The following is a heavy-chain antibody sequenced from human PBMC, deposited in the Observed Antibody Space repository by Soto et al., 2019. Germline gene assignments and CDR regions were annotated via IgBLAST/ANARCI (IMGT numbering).Heavy chain of an antibody. CDR1: GYTFTSYA. J-gene: IGHJ6*02. V-gene: IGHV1-3*01. CDR3: ARDIVLMVYAIPFYYYYGMDV. D-gene: IGHD2-8*01. CDR2: INAGNGNT. Sequence: QVQLVQSGAEVKKPGASVKVSCKASGYTFTSYAMHWVRQAPGQRLEWMGWINAGNGNTKYSQKFRGRVTITSDTSASTAYMELSSLRSEDTAVYYCARDIVLMVYAIPFYYYYGMDVWGQGTTVTVSS.